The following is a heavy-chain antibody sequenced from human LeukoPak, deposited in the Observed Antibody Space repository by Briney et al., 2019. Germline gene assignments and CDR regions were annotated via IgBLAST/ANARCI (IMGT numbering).Heavy chain of an antibody. CDR1: GGSISSYY. V-gene: IGHV4-59*01. CDR3: ARETSQKGAHYMDV. D-gene: IGHD3-16*01. CDR2: IYYSGST. J-gene: IGHJ6*03. Sequence: PSEALSLTCTVSGGSISSYYWSWIRQPPGKGLEWIGYIYYSGSTNYNPSLKSRVTISVDTSKNQFSLKLSSVTAADTAVYYCARETSQKGAHYMDVWGKGTTVTISS.